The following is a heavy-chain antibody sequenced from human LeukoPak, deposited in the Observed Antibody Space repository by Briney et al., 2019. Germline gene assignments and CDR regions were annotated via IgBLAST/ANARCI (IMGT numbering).Heavy chain of an antibody. CDR2: IASDGSST. CDR3: AKGGKWDVTPFDY. V-gene: IGHV3-74*01. D-gene: IGHD1-26*01. J-gene: IGHJ4*02. CDR1: GFTFSSYW. Sequence: GGSLRLSCAASGFTFSSYWMNWVRQAPGKGLVWVSRIASDGSSTTYADSVKGRFTISRDNSKNTLYLQVNSLRAEDTAVYYCAKGGKWDVTPFDYWGQGTLVTVSS.